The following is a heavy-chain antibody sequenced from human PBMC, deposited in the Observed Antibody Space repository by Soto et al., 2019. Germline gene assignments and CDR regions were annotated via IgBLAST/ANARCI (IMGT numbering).Heavy chain of an antibody. CDR2: IYYSGTT. CDR3: ARVDKTMVLPFFNS. CDR1: GGSVNSSSFY. D-gene: IGHD5-18*01. V-gene: IGHV4-39*02. J-gene: IGHJ5*01. Sequence: SETLSLTCTVSGGSVNSSSFYGGWIRQPPGKGLEWIGNIYYSGTTYYNPSLKSRVTISVDTSKNHFSLRLSSVTAADTAVYYCARVDKTMVLPFFNSWGQGTLVTVSS.